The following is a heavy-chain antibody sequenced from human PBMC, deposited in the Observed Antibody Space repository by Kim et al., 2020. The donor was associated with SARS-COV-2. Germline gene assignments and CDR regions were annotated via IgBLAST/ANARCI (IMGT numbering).Heavy chain of an antibody. CDR2: IGTAGDT. D-gene: IGHD3-10*01. CDR1: GFTFSRYD. J-gene: IGHJ6*02. V-gene: IGHV3-13*01. CDR3: ARAGGEIPYYGMDV. Sequence: GGSLRLSCAASGFTFSRYDMHWVRQATGKGLEWVSVIGTAGDTYYSGSVKGRFTISRENAKNSLFLQMNSLGAGDTAVYYCARAGGEIPYYGMDVWGHGTTVTVSS.